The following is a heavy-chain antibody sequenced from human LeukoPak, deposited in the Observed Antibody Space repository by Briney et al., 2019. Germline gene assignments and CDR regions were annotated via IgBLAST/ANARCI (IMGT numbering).Heavy chain of an antibody. CDR1: GGSIGSYY. V-gene: IGHV4-59*01. J-gene: IGHJ3*02. Sequence: SETLSLTCTVSGGSIGSYYWSWIRQPPGKGLEWIGYIGYSGRTNYNPSLKSRVTISLDTSKNQFSLKLSSVTAADTAVYYCARDPAIGDDAFDIWGQGTMVTVSS. CDR3: ARDPAIGDDAFDI. D-gene: IGHD3-16*01. CDR2: IGYSGRT.